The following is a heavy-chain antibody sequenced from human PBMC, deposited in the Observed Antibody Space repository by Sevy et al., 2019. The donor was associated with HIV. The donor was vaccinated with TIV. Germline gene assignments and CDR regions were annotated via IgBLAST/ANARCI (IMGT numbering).Heavy chain of an antibody. CDR1: GFTLSSYW. Sequence: GGSLRLSCAASGFTLSSYWMHWVRQTPGKGLVWVSRINSDGSSTSYADSVKGRFIISRDNAKNTLYLQMNSRRAEDTAVYYCASGGVPYDKWGQGTLVTVSS. CDR2: INSDGSST. D-gene: IGHD3-16*01. V-gene: IGHV3-74*01. J-gene: IGHJ4*02. CDR3: ASGGVPYDK.